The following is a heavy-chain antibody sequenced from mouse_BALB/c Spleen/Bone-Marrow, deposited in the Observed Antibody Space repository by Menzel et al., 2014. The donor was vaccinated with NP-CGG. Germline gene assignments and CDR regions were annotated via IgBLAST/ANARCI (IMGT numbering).Heavy chain of an antibody. Sequence: QVQLQQSGSVLVRPGASVKLSCKASGYTFTSSWMHWAKQRPGQGLEWIGEIHPNSGNTNYNEKFKGKATLTVDTSSSIALLDPSNLTSEGPAVHYRSKPHSYAWFFYHWGQGPPLPV. CDR2: IHPNSGNT. CDR3: SKPHSYAWFFYH. J-gene: IGHJ2*01. D-gene: IGHD1-1*01. CDR1: GYTFTSSW. V-gene: IGHV1S130*01.